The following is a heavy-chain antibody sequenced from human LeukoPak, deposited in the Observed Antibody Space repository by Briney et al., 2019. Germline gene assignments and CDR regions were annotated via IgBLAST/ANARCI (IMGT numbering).Heavy chain of an antibody. D-gene: IGHD1-26*01. CDR3: ARGGGRPYADAFDI. J-gene: IGHJ3*02. Sequence: PSETLSLTCTVSGGSINSSPYYWGWIRQPPGKGLEWIGAIYYSGLTSYSPSLKSRVTISVDTSKNQFSLKLSSVTAADTAVYYCARGGGRPYADAFDIWGQGTVVTVSS. CDR1: GGSINSSPYY. CDR2: IYYSGLT. V-gene: IGHV4-39*01.